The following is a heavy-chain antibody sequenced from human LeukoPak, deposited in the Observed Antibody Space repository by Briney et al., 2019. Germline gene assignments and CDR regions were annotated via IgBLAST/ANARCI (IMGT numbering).Heavy chain of an antibody. V-gene: IGHV4-59*08. Sequence: PSETLSLTCTVPGDAISSHYWSWIRQPPGKGLEWIGYIYYSGSTNYDPSLKSRVTISVDTSKNQFSLKLSSMTAADTAVYYCARLRSSSSSGLEFNWFDPWGQGTLVTVSS. CDR3: ARLRSSSSSGLEFNWFDP. CDR2: IYYSGST. CDR1: GDAISSHY. D-gene: IGHD6-6*01. J-gene: IGHJ5*02.